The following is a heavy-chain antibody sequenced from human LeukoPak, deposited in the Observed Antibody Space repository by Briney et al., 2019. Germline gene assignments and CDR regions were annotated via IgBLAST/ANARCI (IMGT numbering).Heavy chain of an antibody. CDR3: ARDRGVLPAFDI. Sequence: SETLSLTCTVSGDSISSSTYYWSWIRQPAGKGLEWIGRIYTSGSTNYNPSLKSRVTMSVDTSKNQFSLKLSSVTAADTAVYYCARDRGVLPAFDIWGQGTMVTVSS. CDR2: IYTSGST. CDR1: GDSISSSTYY. J-gene: IGHJ3*02. D-gene: IGHD3-10*01. V-gene: IGHV4-61*02.